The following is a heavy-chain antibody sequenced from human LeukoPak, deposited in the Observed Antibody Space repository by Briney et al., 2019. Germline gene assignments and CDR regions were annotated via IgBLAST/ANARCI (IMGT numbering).Heavy chain of an antibody. Sequence: GESLRLSCAASEFTFTTYSMAWVRQAPGKWLEWVSSISSSATYRYYADSVNGRFTISRDDPKNSLYLQMNSLRAEDTAVYYCARVDYRGGGYFMDVWGRGTPVTVSS. CDR1: EFTFTTYS. D-gene: IGHD4-11*01. V-gene: IGHV3-21*01. CDR3: ARVDYRGGGYFMDV. CDR2: ISSSATYR. J-gene: IGHJ6*03.